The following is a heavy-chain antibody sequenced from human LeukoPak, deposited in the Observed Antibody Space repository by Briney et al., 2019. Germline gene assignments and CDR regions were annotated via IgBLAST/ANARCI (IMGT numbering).Heavy chain of an antibody. J-gene: IGHJ3*02. Sequence: GRSLRLSCAGSGFTFRSYAMHWVRQAPGKGLEWVAVISYDGSNKDYADSVKGRFTISRDNSKNTLFLQMSSLRAEDTAVYYCAREIFNGFDIWGQGTMVTVSS. V-gene: IGHV3-30-3*01. CDR3: AREIFNGFDI. CDR2: ISYDGSNK. CDR1: GFTFRSYA.